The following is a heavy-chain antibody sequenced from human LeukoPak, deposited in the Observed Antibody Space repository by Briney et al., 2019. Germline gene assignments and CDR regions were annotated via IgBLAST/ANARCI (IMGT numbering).Heavy chain of an antibody. D-gene: IGHD2-21*01. CDR2: ISYTGSNK. J-gene: IGHJ4*02. Sequence: GGSLRLSCAASGFTFSSYAMSWVRQAPGKGLEWVAIISYTGSNKYYADSVKGRFTISRDNSKNTLYLQMNSLRAEDTAVYFCARGVGLRHLDYWGQGTLVTVSS. V-gene: IGHV3-30*03. CDR3: ARGVGLRHLDY. CDR1: GFTFSSYA.